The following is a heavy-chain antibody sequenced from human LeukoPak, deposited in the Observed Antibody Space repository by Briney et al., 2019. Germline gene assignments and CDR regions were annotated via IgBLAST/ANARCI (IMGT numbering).Heavy chain of an antibody. CDR1: GGSISSGSYY. V-gene: IGHV4-61*02. CDR3: ARARRDFWSGSDAFDI. D-gene: IGHD3-3*01. J-gene: IGHJ3*02. CDR2: IYTSGST. Sequence: SETLSLTCTVSGGSISSGSYYWSWIRQPAGKGLEWIGRIYTSGSTNYNPSLKSRVTISVDTSMNQFSLKLSSVTAADTAVYYCARARRDFWSGSDAFDIWGQGTMVTVSS.